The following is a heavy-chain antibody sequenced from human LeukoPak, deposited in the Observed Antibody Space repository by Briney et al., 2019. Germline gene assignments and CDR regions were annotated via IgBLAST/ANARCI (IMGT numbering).Heavy chain of an antibody. CDR3: ARGLVCSSTSCYDAFDI. D-gene: IGHD2-2*01. V-gene: IGHV1-8*01. J-gene: IGHJ3*02. CDR2: MNPNSGNT. CDR1: GYTFTSYD. Sequence: ASVKVSCKASGYTFTSYDINWVRQATGQGLEWMGWMNPNSGNTGYAQKFQGRVTMTRNTSISTAYMELSSLRSEDTAVYYCARGLVCSSTSCYDAFDIWGQGTMVTVSS.